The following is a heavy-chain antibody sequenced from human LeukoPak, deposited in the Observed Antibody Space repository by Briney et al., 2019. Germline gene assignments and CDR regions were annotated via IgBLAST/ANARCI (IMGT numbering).Heavy chain of an antibody. J-gene: IGHJ4*02. CDR1: GYTFTSYA. CDR2: INTNTGNP. D-gene: IGHD2-15*01. CDR3: ARVIPDCSGGSCYLYYFDY. V-gene: IGHV7-4-1*02. Sequence: ASVKVSCKVSGYTFTSYAMNWVRQAPGQGLEWMGWINTNTGNPTYAQGFTGRFVFSLDTSVSTAYLQISSLKAEDTAVYYCARVIPDCSGGSCYLYYFDYWGQGTLVTVSS.